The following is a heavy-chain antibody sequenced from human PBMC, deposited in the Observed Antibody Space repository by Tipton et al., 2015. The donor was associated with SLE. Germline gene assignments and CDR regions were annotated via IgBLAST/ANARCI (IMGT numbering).Heavy chain of an antibody. CDR2: INHSGST. CDR3: ASFLNNSSGWSGDWYFDL. CDR1: GGSFSGYY. J-gene: IGHJ2*01. V-gene: IGHV4-34*01. D-gene: IGHD6-19*01. Sequence: GLVKPSETLSLTCAVYGGSFSGYYWSWIRQPPGKGLEWIGEINHSGSTNYNPSLKSRVTISVDTSKNQFSLKLSSVTAADTAVYYCASFLNNSSGWSGDWYFDLWGRGTLVTVSS.